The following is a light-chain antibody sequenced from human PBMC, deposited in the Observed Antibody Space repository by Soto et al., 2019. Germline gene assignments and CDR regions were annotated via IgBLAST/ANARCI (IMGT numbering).Light chain of an antibody. J-gene: IGKJ1*01. Sequence: EIVMTQSPATLSVSRGERATLSCRASKILSTNLSCYQQKPGQAPRLLIYGASTRATGTPTRFSGSGPGTKFPLTIFSLQSEDFAVYYCQQYNDWPTFGQGTKVDIK. CDR2: GAS. CDR1: KILSTN. CDR3: QQYNDWPT. V-gene: IGKV3-15*01.